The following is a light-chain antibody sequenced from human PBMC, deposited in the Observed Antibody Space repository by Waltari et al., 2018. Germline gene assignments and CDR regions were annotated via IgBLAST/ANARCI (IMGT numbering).Light chain of an antibody. V-gene: IGLV2-14*03. Sequence: QSALTQPASVSGSPGQSISISCTGSSSDAGGYKSVSWYQHHPGKAPKLLIYDVFNRPSGVSNRFSGSKSGNAASLAISGLQAEDEGVYYCSSYASSPPHVVFGAGTKLTVL. J-gene: IGLJ2*01. CDR3: SSYASSPPHVV. CDR2: DVF. CDR1: SSDAGGYKS.